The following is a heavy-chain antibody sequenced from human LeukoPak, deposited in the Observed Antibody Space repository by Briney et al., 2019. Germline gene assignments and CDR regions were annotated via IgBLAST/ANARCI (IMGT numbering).Heavy chain of an antibody. CDR2: INHSGST. CDR1: GGSFSGYY. D-gene: IGHD2-15*01. Sequence: KTSETLSLTCAVYGGSFSGYYWSWIRQPPGKGLEWIGEINHSGSTNYNPSLKSRVTISVDTSKNQFSLKLSSVTAADTAVYYCAMGLLPMVDYWGQGTLVTVSS. CDR3: AMGLLPMVDY. J-gene: IGHJ4*02. V-gene: IGHV4-34*01.